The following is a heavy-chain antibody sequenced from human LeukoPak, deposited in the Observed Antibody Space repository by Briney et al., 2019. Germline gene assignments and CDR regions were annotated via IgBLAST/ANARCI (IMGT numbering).Heavy chain of an antibody. Sequence: ASVKVSCKAPGYTFSNYGVTWVRQAPGQGLDWVGWISAYNGNTKYAQNFQGRVTLTTDTATGTAYMEVDSLRSDDTAVYYCARDSPSSSGVSFTDYWGQGTLVTVSS. CDR2: ISAYNGNT. CDR1: GYTFSNYG. V-gene: IGHV1-18*01. J-gene: IGHJ4*02. CDR3: ARDSPSSSGVSFTDY. D-gene: IGHD2-15*01.